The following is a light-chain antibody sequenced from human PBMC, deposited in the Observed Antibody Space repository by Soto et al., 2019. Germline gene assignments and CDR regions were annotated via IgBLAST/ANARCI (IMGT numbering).Light chain of an antibody. CDR2: RNN. CDR1: NSNIGSTV. CDR3: ATWDDSINGPV. J-gene: IGLJ2*01. V-gene: IGLV1-44*01. Sequence: QAVVTQPPSTSGTPGQRVSNSCSGSNSNIGSTVVSWFQQLPGAAPKILIYRNNQRAAGVPDRFYASKSGTSASLAISGLQSEDESDYRCATWDDSINGPVFGGGTKLTVL.